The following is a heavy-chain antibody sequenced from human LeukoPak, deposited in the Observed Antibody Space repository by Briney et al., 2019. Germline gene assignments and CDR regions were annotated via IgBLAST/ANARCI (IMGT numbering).Heavy chain of an antibody. CDR1: GGSISSYY. CDR3: ARVNGDYVDY. CDR2: IYYSGST. Sequence: PSETLSLTCTVSGGSISSYYWSWIRQPPGKGLEWIGYIYYSGSTNYNPSLKSRVTISVDTSKNQFSLKLSSVTAADTAVYYCARVNGDYVDYWGQGTLVTVTS. J-gene: IGHJ4*02. V-gene: IGHV4-59*01. D-gene: IGHD4-17*01.